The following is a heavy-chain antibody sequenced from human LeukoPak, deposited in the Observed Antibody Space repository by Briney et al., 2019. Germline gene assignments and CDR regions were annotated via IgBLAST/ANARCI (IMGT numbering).Heavy chain of an antibody. V-gene: IGHV4-61*02. J-gene: IGHJ3*02. D-gene: IGHD1-26*01. CDR3: VRDWEGFNFDI. Sequence: SQTLSLTCTVSGGSISSGSYYWSWIRQPAGKGLEWIGRIYTSGSTNYNPSLKSRVTISVDTSKNQFSLKLRSVTAADTAVYYCVRDWEGFNFDIWGQGTTVTVSS. CDR2: IYTSGST. CDR1: GGSISSGSYY.